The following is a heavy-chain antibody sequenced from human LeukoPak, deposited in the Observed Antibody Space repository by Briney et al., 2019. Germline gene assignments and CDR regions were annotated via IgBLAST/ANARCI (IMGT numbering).Heavy chain of an antibody. V-gene: IGHV3-23*01. J-gene: IGHJ4*02. CDR1: GFTFSNYA. CDR2: ISGSGGNT. Sequence: GGSLRLSCAASGFTFSNYAMTWVRQAPGKGLEWVLSISGSGGNTDYADSVKGRFTISRDSSKNTLYLQLNSLRAEDTAVYYCAKGSSSSSGRPDCWGQGTLVTVSS. CDR3: AKGSSSSSGRPDC. D-gene: IGHD6-6*01.